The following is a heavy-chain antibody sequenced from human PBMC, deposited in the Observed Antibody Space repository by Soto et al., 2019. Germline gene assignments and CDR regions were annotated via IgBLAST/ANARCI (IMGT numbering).Heavy chain of an antibody. J-gene: IGHJ4*02. V-gene: IGHV3-23*01. D-gene: IGHD2-15*01. CDR3: AKAVCSGGSCYSHY. CDR2: ISGSGGST. CDR1: GFTFSSYA. Sequence: SLRLSCAGSGFTFSSYAMSWVRQAPGKGLEWVSAISGSGGSTYYADSVKGRFTISRDNSKNTLYLQMNSLRAEDTAVYYCAKAVCSGGSCYSHYWGQGTLVTVSS.